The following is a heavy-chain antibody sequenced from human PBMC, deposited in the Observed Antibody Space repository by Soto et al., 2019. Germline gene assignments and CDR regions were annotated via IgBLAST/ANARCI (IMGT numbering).Heavy chain of an antibody. CDR3: PRDGTARGPNPFHP. Sequence: QVQLVQSGAEVKKPGASVKVSCKASGYRFTDYYIHWVRQAPGQGLEWMGWINPYNGDTSYKQKFQGWVTMTRDTSISTAYMELTSPTSDDTAVYYCPRDGTARGPNPFHPSGQGTLVTVSS. D-gene: IGHD1-1*01. CDR1: GYRFTDYY. CDR2: INPYNGDT. V-gene: IGHV1-2*04. J-gene: IGHJ5*02.